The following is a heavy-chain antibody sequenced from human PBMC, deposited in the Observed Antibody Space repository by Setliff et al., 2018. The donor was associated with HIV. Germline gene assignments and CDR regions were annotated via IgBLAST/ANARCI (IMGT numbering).Heavy chain of an antibody. Sequence: ASVKVSCKASGYTFTSYGISWVRQAPGQGLEWMGWISAYDGDTKYAEKFQGRVTMTADTTASTAYMELRNLKSDDTAVYYCARDVPTYCSSINCYDTMNQNWFDPWGQGTLVTVSS. CDR1: GYTFTSYG. J-gene: IGHJ5*02. V-gene: IGHV1-18*01. D-gene: IGHD2-2*01. CDR3: ARDVPTYCSSINCYDTMNQNWFDP. CDR2: ISAYDGDT.